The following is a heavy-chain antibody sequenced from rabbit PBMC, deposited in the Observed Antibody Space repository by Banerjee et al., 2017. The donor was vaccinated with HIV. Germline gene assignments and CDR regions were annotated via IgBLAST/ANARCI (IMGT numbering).Heavy chain of an antibody. D-gene: IGHD1-1*01. V-gene: IGHV1S45*01. Sequence: QEQLEESGGDLVKPGASLTLTCTASGFSFSSRYYMCWVRQAPGKGLEWIACIGTTGGTTYYANWAKGRFTISKTSSTTVDLKMTSLTAADTATYFCARSVNTNSGYSLGLWGPGTLVTVS. CDR1: GFSFSSRYY. CDR2: IGTTGGTT. CDR3: ARSVNTNSGYSLGL. J-gene: IGHJ4*01.